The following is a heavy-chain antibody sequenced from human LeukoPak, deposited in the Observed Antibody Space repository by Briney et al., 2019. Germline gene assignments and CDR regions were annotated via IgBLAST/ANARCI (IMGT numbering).Heavy chain of an antibody. J-gene: IGHJ4*02. Sequence: PSETLSLTCTVSSGSINSYYWSWIRQSPGKGLEWIGYIYYTGNIRYNPSLKSRVTISVDTSKNQFSLKVNSVTVADTAVYYCASASGSGRSDYWGQGTLVTVSS. CDR2: IYYTGNI. CDR3: ASASGSGRSDY. CDR1: SGSINSYY. V-gene: IGHV4-59*01. D-gene: IGHD3-10*01.